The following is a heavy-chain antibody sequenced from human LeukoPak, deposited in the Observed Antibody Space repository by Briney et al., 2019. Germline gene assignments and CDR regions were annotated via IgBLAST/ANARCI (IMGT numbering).Heavy chain of an antibody. J-gene: IGHJ5*02. CDR3: ARDMVEEAYYDFWSGIPAPRVNWFDP. CDR2: ISHSGST. D-gene: IGHD3-3*01. CDR1: GGSFSGYY. Sequence: SETLSLTCAVYGGSFSGYYWSWIRQPPGKGLEWIGEISHSGSTNYDPSLKSRVTISVDTPKNQFSLKLSSVTAADTAVYYCARDMVEEAYYDFWSGIPAPRVNWFDPWGQGTLVTVSS. V-gene: IGHV4-34*01.